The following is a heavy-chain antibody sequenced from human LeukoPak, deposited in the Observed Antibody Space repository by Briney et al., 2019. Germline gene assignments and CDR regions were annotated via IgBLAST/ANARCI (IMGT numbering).Heavy chain of an antibody. CDR1: GFIFYSYA. CDR2: ITSSGSST. Sequence: GGSLRLSCAASGFIFYSYAMHWVRQAPGRGLEYVSAITSSGSSTFYANSVKGRFTISRDNSKNTLYLQMNSLRAEDTAVYYCAKDTRIAAAGTPDYWGQGTLVTVSS. CDR3: AKDTRIAAAGTPDY. D-gene: IGHD6-13*01. V-gene: IGHV3-64*01. J-gene: IGHJ4*02.